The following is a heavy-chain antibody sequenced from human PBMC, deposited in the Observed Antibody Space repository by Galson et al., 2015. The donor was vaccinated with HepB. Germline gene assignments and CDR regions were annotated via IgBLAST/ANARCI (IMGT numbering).Heavy chain of an antibody. J-gene: IGHJ4*02. D-gene: IGHD3-10*01. CDR1: GFTFSSYS. CDR3: ARGLANYYGSGSPLDY. CDR2: ISSSSSTI. Sequence: SLRLSCAASGFTFSSYSMNWVRQAPGKGLEWVSYISSSSSTIYYADSVKGRFTISRDNAKNSLYLQMNSLRAEDTAVYYCARGLANYYGSGSPLDYWGQGTLVTVSS. V-gene: IGHV3-48*04.